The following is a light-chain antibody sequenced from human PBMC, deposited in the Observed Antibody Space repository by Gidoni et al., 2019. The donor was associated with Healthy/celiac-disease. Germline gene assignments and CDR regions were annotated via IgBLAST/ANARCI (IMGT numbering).Light chain of an antibody. J-gene: IGKJ4*01. CDR1: QSVRSY. CDR3: QQRSNWPLLT. Sequence: EIVFPQSPATLSFSPGERATLSCRASQSVRSYLAWYQQKPGQAPRLLIYDESNRATGSPDRFRGSGSGTDLTLTISSLEPEDFAVYYCQQRSNWPLLTFGGGTKVEIK. V-gene: IGKV3-11*01. CDR2: DES.